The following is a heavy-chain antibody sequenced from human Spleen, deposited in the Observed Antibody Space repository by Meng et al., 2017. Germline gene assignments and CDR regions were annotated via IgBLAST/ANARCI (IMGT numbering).Heavy chain of an antibody. J-gene: IGHJ4*02. CDR1: GFNFGDYQ. CDR3: VTGFTGYTKS. Sequence: GGSLRLSCGASGFNFGDYQMHWVRQSPGKGLEWISRIVSDGGITNYADSVKGRFTISRDNAKNTLYLQMNSLRAKDTAVYYCVTGFTGYTKSWGQGTLVTVSS. V-gene: IGHV3-74*01. D-gene: IGHD2-2*02. CDR2: IVSDGGIT.